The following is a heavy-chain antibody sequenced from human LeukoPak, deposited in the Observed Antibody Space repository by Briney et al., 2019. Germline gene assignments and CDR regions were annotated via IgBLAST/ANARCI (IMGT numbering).Heavy chain of an antibody. CDR1: GFTFSSYW. Sequence: GGSLRLSCAASGFTFSSYWMSWVRQAPGKGLGWVANIKQDESEKYYVDSVKGRFTISRDNAKDSLYLQMNNLRAEDTAVYYCARALDSSSSRYQAFEYWGQGTLVTVSS. D-gene: IGHD2-2*01. J-gene: IGHJ4*02. CDR3: ARALDSSSSRYQAFEY. CDR2: IKQDESEK. V-gene: IGHV3-7*01.